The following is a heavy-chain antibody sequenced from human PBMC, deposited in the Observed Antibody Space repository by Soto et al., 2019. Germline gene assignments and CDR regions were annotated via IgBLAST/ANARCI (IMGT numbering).Heavy chain of an antibody. J-gene: IGHJ6*04. CDR3: ARSYYGSGSWGVPLDV. CDR2: IYSSGST. CDR1: GGSIMSYF. Sequence: SETLSLTCTVSGGSIMSYFWSWVRQPPGKGLEWIGQIYSSGSTYYNPSLKSRVTISVDTSKNQFSLKLSSVTAADTAVYYCARSYYGSGSWGVPLDVWGKGTTVTVSS. D-gene: IGHD3-10*01. V-gene: IGHV4-59*12.